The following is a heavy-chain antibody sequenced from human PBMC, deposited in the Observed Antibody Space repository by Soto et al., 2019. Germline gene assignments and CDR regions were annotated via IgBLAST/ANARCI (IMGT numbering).Heavy chain of an antibody. CDR1: GYTFSSYD. Sequence: QVQLVQSGAEVKKPGASVKVSCKAPGYTFSSYDLNWVRQATGQGLEWMGWMNPNNGNTGYAQKFQGRVTMTRNTSISTAYMEVSSPRSEDTAAYYCVGGALWFGEDSGMDGWGHGTTVTVSS. D-gene: IGHD3-10*01. CDR2: MNPNNGNT. J-gene: IGHJ6*02. V-gene: IGHV1-8*01. CDR3: VGGALWFGEDSGMDG.